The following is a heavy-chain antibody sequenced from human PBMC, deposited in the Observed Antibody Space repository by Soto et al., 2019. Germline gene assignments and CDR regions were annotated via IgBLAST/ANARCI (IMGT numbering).Heavy chain of an antibody. CDR1: GYTFSDYV. CDR3: AREWCSATSRYGFDY. Sequence: QVHLVQSGGEVKKPGASVQVSCKASGYTFSDYVISWVRQAPGQGLEWMGCFNGNNGHTYCAQKFQGRVTMTTDTSTNTSYMELRSLTSDDTAVYYCAREWCSATSRYGFDYWGQGTLVTVSS. J-gene: IGHJ4*02. CDR2: FNGNNGHT. D-gene: IGHD2-2*01. V-gene: IGHV1-18*01.